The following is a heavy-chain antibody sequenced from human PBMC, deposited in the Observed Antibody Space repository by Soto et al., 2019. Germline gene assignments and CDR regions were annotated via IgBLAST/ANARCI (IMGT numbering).Heavy chain of an antibody. V-gene: IGHV4-30-2*01. CDR2: IYHSGST. J-gene: IGHJ5*02. Sequence: TLSLTCAVSGGSISSGGYSWSWIRQPPGKGLEWIGYIYHSGSTYYNPSLKSRVTISVDTSKNQFSLKLSSVTAADTAVYYCARGRRFGGSGRVRNWFDQWGQGTLVTVSS. D-gene: IGHD3-10*01. CDR1: GGSISSGGYS. CDR3: ARGRRFGGSGRVRNWFDQ.